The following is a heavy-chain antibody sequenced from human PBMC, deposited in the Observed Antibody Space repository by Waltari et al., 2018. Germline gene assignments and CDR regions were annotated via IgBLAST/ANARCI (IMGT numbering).Heavy chain of an antibody. D-gene: IGHD3-22*01. CDR3: ARDYCDRTYCHGMDV. Sequence: QVQLVGSGGGVVQPGRYLRLSCVAAEFTFRSYAMHWVRQAPGKGLEWVAVISYNGRNIYYVDSVKGRFTISRDNSKKTLYMQMNSLRAEDTAVYYCARDYCDRTYCHGMDVWGQGTTVTVSS. CDR1: EFTFRSYA. J-gene: IGHJ6*02. V-gene: IGHV3-30*04. CDR2: ISYNGRNI.